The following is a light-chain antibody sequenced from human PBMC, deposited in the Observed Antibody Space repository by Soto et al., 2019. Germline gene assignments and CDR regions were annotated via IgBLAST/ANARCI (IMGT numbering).Light chain of an antibody. CDR2: GAS. CDR3: QQYNNWPPIT. CDR1: QSVSSN. J-gene: IGKJ5*01. V-gene: IGKV3-15*01. Sequence: EIVMTQSPATLSVSPGERATLSCRASQSVSSNLAWYQQKPGQAPRLLIYGASTRATGIPARFSGSRSGTEFPLAISSLQPEDFAVYYCQQYNNWPPITFGQGTRLEIK.